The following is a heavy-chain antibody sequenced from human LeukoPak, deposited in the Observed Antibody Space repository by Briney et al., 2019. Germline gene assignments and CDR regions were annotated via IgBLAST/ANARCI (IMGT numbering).Heavy chain of an antibody. J-gene: IGHJ3*02. Sequence: GRSLRLSCAASGCTFSSYGMHWVRQAPGKGLEWVAVISYDGSNKYYADSVKGRFTISRDNSKNTLYLQMNSLRAEDTAVYYCAKDQGDGYNWGAFDIWGQGTMVTVSS. CDR3: AKDQGDGYNWGAFDI. V-gene: IGHV3-30*18. CDR1: GCTFSSYG. D-gene: IGHD5-24*01. CDR2: ISYDGSNK.